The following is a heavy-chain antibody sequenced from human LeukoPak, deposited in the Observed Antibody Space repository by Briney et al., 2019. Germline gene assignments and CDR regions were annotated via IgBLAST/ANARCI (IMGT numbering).Heavy chain of an antibody. J-gene: IGHJ3*02. CDR2: IYYSGST. D-gene: IGHD3-3*01. V-gene: IGHV4-39*01. CDR3: ARRTEYDFWSGTNAFDI. CDR1: GVSISSSSYY. Sequence: PSETLSLTCTVSGVSISSSSYYWGWIRQPPGKGLEWIGSIYYSGSTYYNPSLKSRVTISVDTSKNQFSLKLSSVTAADTAVYYCARRTEYDFWSGTNAFDIWGQGTMVTVSS.